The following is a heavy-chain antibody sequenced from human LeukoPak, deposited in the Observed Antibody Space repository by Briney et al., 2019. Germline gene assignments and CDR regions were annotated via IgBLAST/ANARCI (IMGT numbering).Heavy chain of an antibody. CDR2: ISYSGST. D-gene: IGHD5-18*01. CDR1: GGALSSGEYY. CDR3: ARTSKGANSYGYADY. Sequence: PSETLSLTCTVSGGALSSGEYYWSGIPPHPGKGLECVGYISYSGSTYHTPSLKSRVTISADTSKNQFSLPLSSVTAADTAVYYCARTSKGANSYGYADYWGQGTLVTVSS. V-gene: IGHV4-31*03. J-gene: IGHJ4*02.